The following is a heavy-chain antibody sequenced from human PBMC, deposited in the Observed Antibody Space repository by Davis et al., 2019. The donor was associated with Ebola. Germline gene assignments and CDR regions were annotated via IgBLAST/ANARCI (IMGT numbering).Heavy chain of an antibody. V-gene: IGHV3-48*02. CDR1: GFTFSSYS. Sequence: GESLKISCAASGFTFSSYSMNWVRQAPGKGLEWVSYISSSSSTIYYADSVKGRFTISRDNAKNSLYLQMNSLRDEDPAVYYCARGSVEQQLVRGLENFDYWGQGTLVTVSS. J-gene: IGHJ4*02. CDR2: ISSSSSTI. D-gene: IGHD6-13*01. CDR3: ARGSVEQQLVRGLENFDY.